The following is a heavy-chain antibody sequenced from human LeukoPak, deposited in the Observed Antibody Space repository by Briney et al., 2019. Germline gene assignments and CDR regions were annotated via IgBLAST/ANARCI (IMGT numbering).Heavy chain of an antibody. CDR1: GGSISSGGYY. Sequence: SETLSLTCTVSGGSISSGGYYWSWIRQHLRKGLEWIGYIYYSGSTYYNPSLKSRVTISVDTSKNQFSLKLSSVTAADTAVYYCARSEPFGDLDYWGQGTLVTVSS. CDR2: IYYSGST. CDR3: ARSEPFGDLDY. D-gene: IGHD3-10*01. J-gene: IGHJ4*02. V-gene: IGHV4-31*03.